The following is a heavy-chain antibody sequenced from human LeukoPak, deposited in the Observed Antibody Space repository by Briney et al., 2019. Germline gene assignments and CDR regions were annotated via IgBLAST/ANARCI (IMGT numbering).Heavy chain of an antibody. J-gene: IGHJ6*02. V-gene: IGHV3-64*04. D-gene: IGHD4-17*01. CDR2: ISSNGATT. Sequence: PGGSLRLSCSASGFTFNRFYLHWVRQAPGKGLEFVSHISSNGATTYYADSVKGRFTISRDNAKNSLYLQMNSLRDEDTAVYYCARPTYGDYGMDVWGQGTTVTVSS. CDR1: GFTFNRFY. CDR3: ARPTYGDYGMDV.